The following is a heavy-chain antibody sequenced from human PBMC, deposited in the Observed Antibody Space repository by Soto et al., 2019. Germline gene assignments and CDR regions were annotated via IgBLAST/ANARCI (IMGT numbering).Heavy chain of an antibody. CDR3: ARLMAIPRGGDRSFQH. D-gene: IGHD2-21*02. Sequence: GESLKISCKGSGYSFTSYWIGWVRQMPGKGLEWMGIIYPGDSDTRYSPSFQGQVTISADKSISTAYLQWSRLKASDTTMYSCARLMAIPRGGDRSFQHWCQGTLVTVSS. CDR2: IYPGDSDT. J-gene: IGHJ1*01. V-gene: IGHV5-51*01. CDR1: GYSFTSYW.